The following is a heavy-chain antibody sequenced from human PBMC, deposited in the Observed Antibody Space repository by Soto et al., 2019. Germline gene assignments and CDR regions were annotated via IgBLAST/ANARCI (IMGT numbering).Heavy chain of an antibody. CDR1: GFTFSSYA. Sequence: GGSLRLSCAASGFTFSSYAMSWVRQAPGKGLEWVSAISGSGGSTYYADSVKGRFTISRDNSKNTLYLQMNSLRAEDTAVYYCAKPITEGRFLEWFKTFDPWGQGTLVTVSS. CDR2: ISGSGGST. V-gene: IGHV3-23*01. CDR3: AKPITEGRFLEWFKTFDP. J-gene: IGHJ5*02. D-gene: IGHD3-3*01.